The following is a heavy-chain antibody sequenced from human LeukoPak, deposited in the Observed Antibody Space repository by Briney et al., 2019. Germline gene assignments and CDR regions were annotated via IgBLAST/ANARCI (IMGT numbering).Heavy chain of an antibody. CDR2: ISYDGSNK. Sequence: GGSLRLSCAASGFTFSSYGMHWVRQAPGKGLEWVAVISYDGSNKYYADSVKGRFTISRDNSKNTLYLQMNSLRAEDTAVYYCAKDSVQWLVEEDVGYFDYWGQGTLVTVSS. V-gene: IGHV3-30*18. D-gene: IGHD6-19*01. CDR3: AKDSVQWLVEEDVGYFDY. J-gene: IGHJ4*02. CDR1: GFTFSSYG.